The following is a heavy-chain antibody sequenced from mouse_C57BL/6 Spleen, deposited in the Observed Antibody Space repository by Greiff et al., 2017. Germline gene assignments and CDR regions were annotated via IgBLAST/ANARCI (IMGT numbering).Heavy chain of an antibody. V-gene: IGHV1-9*01. D-gene: IGHD1-1*01. CDR1: GYTFTGYW. J-gene: IGHJ1*03. CDR2: ILPGSGST. CDR3: AIGSSSLWYFEV. Sequence: QVQLKESGAELMKPGASVKLSCKATGYTFTGYWIEWVKQRPGHGLEWIGEILPGSGSTNYNEKFKGKATFTADTSSNTAYVQLISLTTEDSAIYYCAIGSSSLWYFEVWGTGTTVTVSS.